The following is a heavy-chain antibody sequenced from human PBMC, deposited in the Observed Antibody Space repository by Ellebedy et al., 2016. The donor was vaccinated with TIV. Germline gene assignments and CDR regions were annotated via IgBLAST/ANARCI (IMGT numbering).Heavy chain of an antibody. D-gene: IGHD4-17*01. Sequence: AASVKVSCKASGYTFTAYYLHWIRQARGKGLEWMGWIKPNSGATTYTQKFQGRVTMTRDTSITTAYMELTLLISDDTAVYYCTRALMTTVTPGEHWGQGTLVTVSS. CDR1: GYTFTAYY. CDR2: IKPNSGAT. CDR3: TRALMTTVTPGEH. J-gene: IGHJ1*01. V-gene: IGHV1-2*02.